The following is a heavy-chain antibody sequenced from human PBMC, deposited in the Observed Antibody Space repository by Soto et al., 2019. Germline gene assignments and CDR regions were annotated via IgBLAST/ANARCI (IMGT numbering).Heavy chain of an antibody. J-gene: IGHJ5*02. Sequence: GGSLRLACAASGFTFSSYTMHWVRLAPGKGLEWVPFISSNSNYMYYTDFVKGRVTISRDNSKKTVFLQMNSLRADDTGVYYCSRLPTLVVPAALILAAWGQGTRITVSS. CDR3: SRLPTLVVPAALILAA. V-gene: IGHV3-21*04. CDR2: ISSNSNYM. D-gene: IGHD2-2*01. CDR1: GFTFSSYT.